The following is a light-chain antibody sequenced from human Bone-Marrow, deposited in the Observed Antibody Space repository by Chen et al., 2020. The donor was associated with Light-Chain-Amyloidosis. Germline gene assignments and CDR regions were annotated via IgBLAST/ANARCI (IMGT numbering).Light chain of an antibody. V-gene: IGLV2-14*01. J-gene: IGLJ1*01. CDR1: SSDVGGDNH. CDR3: SSYTITNTLV. CDR2: EVT. Sequence: QSALTQPASVSGSPGQSITISCTGTSSDVGGDNHVSWYQQHPDKAPKLMIYEVTNRPSLVPDRFSGSQSDNTASLTISGLQPADEADYFCSSYTITNTLVFGSGTRVTVL.